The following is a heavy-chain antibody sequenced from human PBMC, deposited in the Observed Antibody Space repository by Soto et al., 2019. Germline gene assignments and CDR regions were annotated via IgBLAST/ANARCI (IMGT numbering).Heavy chain of an antibody. CDR1: GGTFSSYA. D-gene: IGHD5-18*01. CDR3: ARIPRYSFPTSDDLDS. CDR2: IIPIFGTA. V-gene: IGHV1-69*06. Sequence: SVKVSCKASGGTFSSYAISWVRQAPGQGLEWMGGIIPIFGTANYAQKFQGRVTITADKSTSTAYMELSSLRSEDTAVYYCARIPRYSFPTSDDLDSWGQGSLVTVSS. J-gene: IGHJ4*02.